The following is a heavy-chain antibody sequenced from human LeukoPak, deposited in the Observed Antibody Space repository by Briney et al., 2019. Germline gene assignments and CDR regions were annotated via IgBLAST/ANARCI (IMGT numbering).Heavy chain of an antibody. J-gene: IGHJ4*02. CDR1: GFTFSSHG. CDR2: ISYDGSNK. D-gene: IGHD3-22*01. CDR3: AKDHQDTSGSTPGY. V-gene: IGHV3-30*18. Sequence: GGSLRLSCAASGFTFSSHGMHWVRQAPGKGLEWVAVISYDGSNKYYADSVKGRFTISRDNSKNTLYLQMNSLRAEDTAVFYCAKDHQDTSGSTPGYWSQGTLVTVSS.